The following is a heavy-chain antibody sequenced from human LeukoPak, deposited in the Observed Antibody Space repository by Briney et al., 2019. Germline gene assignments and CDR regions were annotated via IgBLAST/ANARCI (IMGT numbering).Heavy chain of an antibody. J-gene: IGHJ4*02. CDR2: ISSSGSTI. D-gene: IGHD6-19*01. CDR3: ARARRGSGWYLPDY. Sequence: GGSLRLSCAASGFTFSDYYMNWVRQAPGKGLEWVSYISSSGSTIYYANSVQGRFTVSRDNAKNSLYLQMNSLRAEDTAVYYCARARRGSGWYLPDYWGQGTLVTVSS. CDR1: GFTFSDYY. V-gene: IGHV3-11*04.